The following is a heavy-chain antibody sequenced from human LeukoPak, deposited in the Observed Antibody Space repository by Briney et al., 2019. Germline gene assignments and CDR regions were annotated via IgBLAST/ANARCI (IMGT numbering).Heavy chain of an antibody. V-gene: IGHV3-7*01. J-gene: IGHJ4*02. CDR1: GFTFSNYW. CDR2: IKQDGSDT. CDR3: ARRGNYYDTSGYYYVAFDY. Sequence: PGGSLRLSCAASGFTFSNYWMSWVRQAPGKGLEWLANIKQDGSDTFNVDSVKGRFTFSRDNAKNSLYLQMTSLRAEDTAVYYCARRGNYYDTSGYYYVAFDYWGQGTLVTVSS. D-gene: IGHD3-22*01.